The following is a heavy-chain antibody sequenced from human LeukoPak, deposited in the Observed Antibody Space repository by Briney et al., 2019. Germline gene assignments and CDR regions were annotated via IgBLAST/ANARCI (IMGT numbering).Heavy chain of an antibody. V-gene: IGHV3-23*01. CDR3: AKKPSSGYYYIDY. D-gene: IGHD3-22*01. J-gene: IGHJ4*02. CDR1: GFTFSSYA. CDR2: ISDSGGIT. Sequence: PGGSLRLSCAASGFTFSSYAMSWVRQAPGKGLDWVSTISDSGGITYYADSVKGRFTISRDNSKNTLYLQMNSLRAEDTAVYCCAKKPSSGYYYIDYWGQGTLVTVSS.